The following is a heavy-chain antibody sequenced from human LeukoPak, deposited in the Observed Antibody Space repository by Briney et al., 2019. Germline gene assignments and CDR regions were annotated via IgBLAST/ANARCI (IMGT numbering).Heavy chain of an antibody. Sequence: SETLSLTCAVSGGSISSSNWWSWVRQPPGKGLEWIGEIYHSGSTNYNPSLKSRVTISVDKSKNQFSLKLSSVTAADTAVYYCARRTMVHYYYDSSGYPAGYFQHWGQGTLVTVSS. CDR2: IYHSGST. V-gene: IGHV4-4*02. D-gene: IGHD3-22*01. CDR3: ARRTMVHYYYDSSGYPAGYFQH. CDR1: GGSISSSNW. J-gene: IGHJ1*01.